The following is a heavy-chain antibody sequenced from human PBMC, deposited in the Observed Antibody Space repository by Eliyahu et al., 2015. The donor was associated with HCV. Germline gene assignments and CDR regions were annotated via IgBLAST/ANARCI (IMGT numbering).Heavy chain of an antibody. D-gene: IGHD1-26*01. V-gene: IGHV3-7*01. CDR1: GFTFSXYW. CDR2: IKQDESEK. J-gene: IGHJ4*02. Sequence: EVQLVESGGGLVXPGXSRRLSCAASGFTFSXYWMSWVRRAPGKGLEWVXNIKQDESEKYYVDSVKGRFTISRDNAENSLYLQMNSLRAEDTAVYYCARVQGRGSYSGAYGDYWGQGTLVTVSS. CDR3: ARVQGRGSYSGAYGDY.